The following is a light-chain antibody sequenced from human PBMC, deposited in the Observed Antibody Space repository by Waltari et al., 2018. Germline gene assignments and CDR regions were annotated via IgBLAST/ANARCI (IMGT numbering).Light chain of an antibody. V-gene: IGKV3-20*01. Sequence: EIVLTQSTVTLSLSPGERATLSCRAIQSVTSSYLAWYQQKPGQAPRLLIYGASSRATGIPDRFSGSGSGTDFTLTISRLEPEDFAVYYCQQYGSSPLTFGGGTKVEIK. CDR2: GAS. CDR1: QSVTSSY. CDR3: QQYGSSPLT. J-gene: IGKJ4*01.